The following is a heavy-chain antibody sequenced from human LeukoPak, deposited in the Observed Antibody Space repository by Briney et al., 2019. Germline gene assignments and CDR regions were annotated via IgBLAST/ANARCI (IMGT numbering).Heavy chain of an antibody. D-gene: IGHD4-17*01. CDR3: ARDMNGVVDY. Sequence: SETLSLTCTVSGGSIISSTFYWGWVRQPPGKGLEWIGSIYYSGSTYYSPSLKSRVTISVDRSKNQFSLKLSSVTAADTAVYYCARDMNGVVDYWGQGTLVTVSS. CDR2: IYYSGST. V-gene: IGHV4-39*07. J-gene: IGHJ4*02. CDR1: GGSIISSTFY.